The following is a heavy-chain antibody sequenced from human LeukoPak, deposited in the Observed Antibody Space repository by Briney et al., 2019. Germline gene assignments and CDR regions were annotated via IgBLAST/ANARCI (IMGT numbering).Heavy chain of an antibody. CDR1: GFTFSSYS. CDR3: ARDLVSGDYFWWFDP. D-gene: IGHD4-17*01. V-gene: IGHV3-48*01. J-gene: IGHJ5*02. Sequence: GGSLRLSCAASGFTFSSYSMNWVRQAPGKGLEWVSYISSSSSTIYYADSVKGRFTISRDNAKNSLYLQMNSLRAEDTAVYCCARDLVSGDYFWWFDPWGQGTLVTVSS. CDR2: ISSSSSTI.